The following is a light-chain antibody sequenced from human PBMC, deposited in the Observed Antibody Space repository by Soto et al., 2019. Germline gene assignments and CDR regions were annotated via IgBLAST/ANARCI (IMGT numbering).Light chain of an antibody. Sequence: QSALTQPPSASGSPGQSVTISCTGTYSDIGAYNYVSWYRQRPGKAPKLMIYEGSKRPSGVSNRFSGSKSGNTASLTIPGLQAEDEADYYCCSYAGSSTYVFGTGTKVTVL. CDR2: EGS. CDR1: YSDIGAYNY. CDR3: CSYAGSSTYV. J-gene: IGLJ1*01. V-gene: IGLV2-23*01.